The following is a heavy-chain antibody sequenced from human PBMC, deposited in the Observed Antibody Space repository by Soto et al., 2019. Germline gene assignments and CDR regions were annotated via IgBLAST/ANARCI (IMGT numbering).Heavy chain of an antibody. V-gene: IGHV3-30*18. J-gene: IGHJ4*02. Sequence: GGSLRLSCAASGFTFSSYGMHWVRQAPGKGLEWVAVISYDGSNKYYADSVKGRFTISRDNSKNTLYLQMNSLRAEDTAVYYCAKDSGGISSNFDYWGQGTLVTVSS. CDR1: GFTFSSYG. CDR3: AKDSGGISSNFDY. D-gene: IGHD6-13*01. CDR2: ISYDGSNK.